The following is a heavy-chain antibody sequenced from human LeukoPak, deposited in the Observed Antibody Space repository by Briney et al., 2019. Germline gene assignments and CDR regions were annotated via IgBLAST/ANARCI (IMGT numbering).Heavy chain of an antibody. CDR2: IYPGDSDT. CDR3: TRRAEGYYYMDV. J-gene: IGHJ6*03. V-gene: IGHV5-51*01. CDR1: GYSFTNYW. D-gene: IGHD1-14*01. Sequence: GESLKISCKGSGYSFTNYWIGWVRQMPGKGLEWMGIIYPGDSDTRHSPSFQGQVTISSDKSISTAYLQWSSLKASDTAMYYCTRRAEGYYYMDVWGRGTTVTISS.